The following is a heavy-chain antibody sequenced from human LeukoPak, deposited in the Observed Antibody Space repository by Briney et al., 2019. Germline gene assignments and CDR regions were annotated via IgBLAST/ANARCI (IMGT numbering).Heavy chain of an antibody. CDR2: IDPDGNT. CDR1: GFTLSNSW. V-gene: IGHV3-74*01. J-gene: IGHJ4*02. D-gene: IGHD2/OR15-2a*01. Sequence: GRSLRLSCAASGFTLSNSWTHSVRHAPGKWLVWVSRIDPDGNTDYADSVKGRFTISRDNAKNTLYLQMNSLRAEDTAVYRCSRDVRGPHDFWGQGTLVTVSS. CDR3: SRDVRGPHDF.